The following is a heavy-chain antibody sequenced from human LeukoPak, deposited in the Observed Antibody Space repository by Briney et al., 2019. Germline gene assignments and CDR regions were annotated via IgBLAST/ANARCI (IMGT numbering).Heavy chain of an antibody. CDR3: ARHTREAASFSYYYYYMDV. D-gene: IGHD6-13*01. CDR2: INHSGST. V-gene: IGHV4-39*01. CDR1: GGSISSGGYY. J-gene: IGHJ6*03. Sequence: SETLSLTCTVSGGSISSGGYYWGWIRQPPGKGLEWIGEINHSGSTNYNPSLKSRVTISVDTSKNQFSLKLSSVTAADTAVYYCARHTREAASFSYYYYYMDVWGKGTTVTISS.